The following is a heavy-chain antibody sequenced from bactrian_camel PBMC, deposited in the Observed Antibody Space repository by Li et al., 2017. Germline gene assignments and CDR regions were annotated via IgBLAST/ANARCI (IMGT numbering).Heavy chain of an antibody. J-gene: IGHJ4*01. D-gene: IGHD2*01. V-gene: IGHV3S6*01. CDR3: AADLRGGYCYDTNRQADEYNY. CDR1: GLPGSTNS. Sequence: QVQLVESGGGSVQAGGSLRLSCARSGLPGSTNSMAWFRQTPGKKREGVAGVYYGDHPKYYADSVKGRFTISRDNAKNTLDLQMNSLKPGDTGMYYCAADLRGGYCYDTNRQADEYNYWGQGTQVTVS. CDR2: VYYGDHPK.